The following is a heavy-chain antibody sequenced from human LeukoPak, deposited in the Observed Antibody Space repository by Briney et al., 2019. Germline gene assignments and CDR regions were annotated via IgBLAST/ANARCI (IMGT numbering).Heavy chain of an antibody. V-gene: IGHV4-34*01. Sequence: PSETLSLTCAVYGGSFSGYYWSWIRQPPGKGLEWIGEINHSGSTNYNPSLKSRVTISVDTSKNQFSLKLSSVTAADTAVYYCARAKYSSSWNWFDPWGQGTLVTVSS. D-gene: IGHD6-13*01. CDR1: GGSFSGYY. CDR2: INHSGST. CDR3: ARAKYSSSWNWFDP. J-gene: IGHJ5*02.